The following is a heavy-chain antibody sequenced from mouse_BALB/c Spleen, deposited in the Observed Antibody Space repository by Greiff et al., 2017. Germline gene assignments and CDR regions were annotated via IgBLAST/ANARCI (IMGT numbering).Heavy chain of an antibody. CDR3: TRSREIGLHYVED. V-gene: IGHV1-69*02. CDR2: IYPSDSYT. D-gene: IGHD3-1*01. J-gene: IGHJ2*01. Sequence: QVQLQQPGAELVRPGASVKLSCKASGYTFTSYWINWVKQRPGQGLEWIGNIYPSDSYTNYNQKFTDKATLTVDKSSSTAYMQLSSPTSEDSAVYYCTRSREIGLHYVEDGGKGKTRTVAA. CDR1: GYTFTSYW.